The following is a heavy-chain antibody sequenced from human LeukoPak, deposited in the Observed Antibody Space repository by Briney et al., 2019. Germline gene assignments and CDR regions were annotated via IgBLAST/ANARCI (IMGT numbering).Heavy chain of an antibody. J-gene: IGHJ4*02. D-gene: IGHD1-14*01. CDR1: GFTFSSYG. Sequence: PGGSLRLSCAASGFTFSSYGMHWVRQAPGKGLEWVALISYDGSNKYYTDSVKGRFTISRDNSKNTLYLQMNSLRAEDTAVYYCAKDAYGRFDYWGQGTLVTVSS. CDR3: AKDAYGRFDY. CDR2: ISYDGSNK. V-gene: IGHV3-30*18.